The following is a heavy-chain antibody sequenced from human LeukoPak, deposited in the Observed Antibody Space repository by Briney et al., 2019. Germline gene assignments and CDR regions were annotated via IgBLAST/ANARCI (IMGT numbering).Heavy chain of an antibody. Sequence: RTSETLSLTCTVSGGSISSGGYSWSWIRQHPGKGLEWIGYIYYSGSTYYNPSLKSRVTISVDTSKNQFSLKLSSVTAADTAVYYCARTSVTVTIDYWGQGTLVTVSS. CDR2: IYYSGST. CDR3: ARTSVTVTIDY. D-gene: IGHD4-17*01. J-gene: IGHJ4*02. V-gene: IGHV4-31*03. CDR1: GGSISSGGYS.